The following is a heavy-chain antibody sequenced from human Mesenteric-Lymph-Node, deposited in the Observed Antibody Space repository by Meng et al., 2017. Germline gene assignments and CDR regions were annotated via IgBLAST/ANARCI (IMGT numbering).Heavy chain of an antibody. CDR2: ISGSTTYI. CDR1: GFTFSSYT. CDR3: AKGSWGTLGPFDY. Sequence: GESLKISCAASGFTFSSYTMNWVRQAPGKGLEWVASISGSTTYIYYADSVKGRLTISRDNAKNSLFLQMNSLRAEDMALYYCAKGSWGTLGPFDYWGQGTLVTVSS. V-gene: IGHV3-21*04. J-gene: IGHJ4*02. D-gene: IGHD3-16*01.